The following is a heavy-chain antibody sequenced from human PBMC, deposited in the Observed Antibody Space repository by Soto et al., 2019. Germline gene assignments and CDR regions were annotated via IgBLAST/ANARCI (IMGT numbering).Heavy chain of an antibody. V-gene: IGHV3-23*01. Sequence: EVQLLESGGGLVQPGGSPRLSCAASGFSFSSYAMVWVRQAPGKGLEWVSVISARGGSSYFADSVKGRFTTSRDNSKSVLSLEMNSLRAEDTATYFCAQGSIEYSSSVDNWGQGTLVLVSS. CDR3: AQGSIEYSSSVDN. CDR1: GFSFSSYA. J-gene: IGHJ4*02. CDR2: ISARGGSS. D-gene: IGHD5-12*01.